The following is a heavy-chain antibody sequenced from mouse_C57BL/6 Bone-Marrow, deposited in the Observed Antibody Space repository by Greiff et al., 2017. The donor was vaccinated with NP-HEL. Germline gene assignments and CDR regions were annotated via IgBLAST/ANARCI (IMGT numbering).Heavy chain of an antibody. J-gene: IGHJ1*03. V-gene: IGHV1-15*01. D-gene: IGHD2-2*01. Sequence: QVQLKESGAELVRPGASVTLSCKASGYTFTDYEMHWVKQTPVHGLEWIGAIDPETGGTAYNQKFKGKAILTADKSSSTASMKLRSLTSEDSAVLYCTRYYDGYDVGYFDDWGTGTTVTVSS. CDR3: TRYYDGYDVGYFDD. CDR2: IDPETGGT. CDR1: GYTFTDYE.